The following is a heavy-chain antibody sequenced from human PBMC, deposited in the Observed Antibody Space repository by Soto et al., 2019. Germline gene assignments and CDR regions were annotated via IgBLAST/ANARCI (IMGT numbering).Heavy chain of an antibody. V-gene: IGHV5-51*01. CDR1: GYSFTSYW. Sequence: GESLKISCKGSGYSFTSYWIAWVRQMPGKGLEWMGIIYPGDSDTRYSLSFQGQVTISADKSISTAYLQRSSLRASDTAMYYCERCLRGSSPSSDYYYGMDVWGQGTTVTVSS. J-gene: IGHJ6*02. CDR3: ERCLRGSSPSSDYYYGMDV. D-gene: IGHD2-2*01. CDR2: IYPGDSDT.